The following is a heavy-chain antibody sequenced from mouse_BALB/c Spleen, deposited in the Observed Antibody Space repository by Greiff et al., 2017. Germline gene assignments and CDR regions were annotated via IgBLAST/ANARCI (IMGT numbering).Heavy chain of an antibody. Sequence: EVKLQESGPGLVKPSQSLSLTCSVTGYSITSGYYWNWIRQFPGNKLEWMGYISYDGSNNYNPSLKNRISITRDTSKNQFFLKLNSVTTEDTATYYCARYDYDEEVYYVDYWGQGTTLTVSA. CDR3: ARYDYDEEVYYVDY. V-gene: IGHV3-6*02. CDR2: ISYDGSN. J-gene: IGHJ2*01. D-gene: IGHD2-4*01. CDR1: GYSITSGYY.